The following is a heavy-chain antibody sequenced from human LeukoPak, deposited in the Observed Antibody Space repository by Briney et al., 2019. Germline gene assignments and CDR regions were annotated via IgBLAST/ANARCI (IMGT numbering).Heavy chain of an antibody. D-gene: IGHD3-10*01. V-gene: IGHV4-59*01. CDR3: ARNVGGLRGFDY. CDR2: VSYTGTT. CDR1: GGSLNSYY. Sequence: SETLSLTCSVSGGSLNSYYWSWIRQPPGKGLEWIGWVSYTGTTYFNPSLKSRVTISVDTSKNQFSLRLTSVTAADTAVFFCARNVGGLRGFDYWGQGTLVTVSS. J-gene: IGHJ4*02.